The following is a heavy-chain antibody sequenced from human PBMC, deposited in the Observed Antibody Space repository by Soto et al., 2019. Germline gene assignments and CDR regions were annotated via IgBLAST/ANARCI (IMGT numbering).Heavy chain of an antibody. CDR3: ARGRDTYYYDSSGYSGWYFDL. CDR1: GFTFSSYS. D-gene: IGHD3-22*01. J-gene: IGHJ2*01. V-gene: IGHV3-21*04. Sequence: GGSLRLSCAASGFTFSSYSMNWVRQAPGKGLEWVSSISSSGSYTYYADSVKGRFTISRDNSKNTLYLQMNSLRSEDTAVYYCARGRDTYYYDSSGYSGWYFDLWGRGTLVTVS. CDR2: ISSSGSYT.